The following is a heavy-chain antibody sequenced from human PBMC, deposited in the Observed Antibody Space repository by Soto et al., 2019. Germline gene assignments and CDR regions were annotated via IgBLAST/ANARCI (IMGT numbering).Heavy chain of an antibody. CDR2: IDPGDTDT. D-gene: IGHD1-26*01. Sequence: PGESLKISCKGSGCSFTNYWIGWVRQMPGKGLEWMGIIDPGDTDTRYSPSFQGQVTISADKSIRTAYLQWSSLKASDTAMYYCARMGLTIGSLDYWGQGTLVTVSS. J-gene: IGHJ4*02. CDR3: ARMGLTIGSLDY. CDR1: GCSFTNYW. V-gene: IGHV5-51*01.